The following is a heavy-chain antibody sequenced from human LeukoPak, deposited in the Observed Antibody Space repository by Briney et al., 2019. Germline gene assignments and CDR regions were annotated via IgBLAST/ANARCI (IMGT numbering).Heavy chain of an antibody. D-gene: IGHD6-19*01. V-gene: IGHV3-48*03. J-gene: IGHJ4*02. CDR1: GFTFSSYE. CDR2: ICSSGDAI. CDR3: ARGVLYSNGWYMRGYFDY. Sequence: PGGSLRLSCAASGFTFSSYEMNWVRQAPGKGLEWVSCICSSGDAIYYADSVEGRFTISRDDAKNSLYLQTNSLRAEDTAVYYCARGVLYSNGWYMRGYFDYWGQGTLVTVSS.